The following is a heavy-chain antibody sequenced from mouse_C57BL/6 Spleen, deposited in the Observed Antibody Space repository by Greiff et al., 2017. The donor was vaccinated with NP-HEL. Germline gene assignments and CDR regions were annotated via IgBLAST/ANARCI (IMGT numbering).Heavy chain of an antibody. Sequence: EVMLVESEGGLVQPGSYMKLSCTAPGFTFSDYYMAWVRQVPEKGLEWVANINYDGSSTYYLDTLKSRFIISRDNAKNILYLQMSSRKSEDTATYYCARDGGVQGWYFDVWGTGTTVTVSS. CDR2: INYDGSST. D-gene: IGHD2-14*01. CDR3: ARDGGVQGWYFDV. CDR1: GFTFSDYY. V-gene: IGHV5-16*01. J-gene: IGHJ1*03.